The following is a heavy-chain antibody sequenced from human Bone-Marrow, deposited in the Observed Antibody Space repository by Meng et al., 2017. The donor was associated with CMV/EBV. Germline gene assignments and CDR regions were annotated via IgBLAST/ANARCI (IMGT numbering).Heavy chain of an antibody. CDR1: GGSFSRCSHY. Sequence: TVSGGSFSRCSHYWSWIRQPPGKGLEWIGYIHYSENTNYNPSLTGRLTISIDPSRKQFSLKLTSVTSADTALYYCARTLWGTFAVDIWGQGTMVTVSS. CDR3: ARTLWGTFAVDI. CDR2: IHYSENT. D-gene: IGHD3-16*01. V-gene: IGHV4-61*01. J-gene: IGHJ3*02.